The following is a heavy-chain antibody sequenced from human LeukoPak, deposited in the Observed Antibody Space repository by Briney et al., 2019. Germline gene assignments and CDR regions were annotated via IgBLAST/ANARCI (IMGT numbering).Heavy chain of an antibody. CDR2: INHSGST. CDR1: GGSFSGYY. V-gene: IGHV4-34*01. Sequence: KPSETLSLTCAVYGGSFSGYYWSWIRQPPGKGLEWIGEINHSGSTNYNPSLKSRVTISVDTSKNQFSLKLSSVTAADTAVYYCASEGRQRDYWGQGTLVTVSS. J-gene: IGHJ4*02. CDR3: ASEGRQRDY.